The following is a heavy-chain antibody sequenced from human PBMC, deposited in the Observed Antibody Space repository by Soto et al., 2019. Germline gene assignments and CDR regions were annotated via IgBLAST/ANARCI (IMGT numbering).Heavy chain of an antibody. CDR2: IYPGDSDT. CDR1: GYSFTNYW. Sequence: GESLKISCKGSGYSFTNYWIGWVRQMPGKGLEWMGIIYPGDSDTRYSPSFQGQVTISVDKSISTAYLQWRSLKASDSGMYYCARSRITGSTRTFDYWGQETLVTVLS. V-gene: IGHV5-51*01. J-gene: IGHJ4*02. D-gene: IGHD1-20*01. CDR3: ARSRITGSTRTFDY.